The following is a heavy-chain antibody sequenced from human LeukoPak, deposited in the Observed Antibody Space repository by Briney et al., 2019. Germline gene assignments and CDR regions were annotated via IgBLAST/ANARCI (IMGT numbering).Heavy chain of an antibody. V-gene: IGHV4-34*01. D-gene: IGHD3-9*01. CDR1: GGSFSGYY. CDR2: INHSGST. CDR3: ARAVGSFDWLPLFDY. J-gene: IGHJ4*02. Sequence: SETLSLTCAVYGGSFSGYYWSWIRQPPGKGLEWIGEINHSGSTNYNPSLKSRVTISVDTSKNQVSLKLSSVTAADTAVYYRARAVGSFDWLPLFDYWGQGTLVTVSS.